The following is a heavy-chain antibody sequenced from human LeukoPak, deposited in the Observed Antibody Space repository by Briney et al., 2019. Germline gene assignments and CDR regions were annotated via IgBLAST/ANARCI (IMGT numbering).Heavy chain of an antibody. CDR2: IYNSGNT. D-gene: IGHD6-13*01. V-gene: IGHV4-4*07. Sequence: PSETLSLTCSVSGGTISNYHGIWTPEPTEQAVEGIRRIYNSGNTHYNPSLESRVTMSVDSSKDPFSLNLSPVTAADTAVYYCARLSSIAAAFDYWGLGTLVTVSS. CDR3: ARLSSIAAAFDY. J-gene: IGHJ4*02. CDR1: GGTISNYH.